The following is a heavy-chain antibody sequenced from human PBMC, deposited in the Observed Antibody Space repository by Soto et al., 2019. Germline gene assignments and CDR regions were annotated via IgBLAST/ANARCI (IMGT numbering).Heavy chain of an antibody. CDR3: ARVNEREPYYYYGMDG. Sequence: GGSLRLSCAASGFTFSSYWMHWVRQAPGKGLVWVSRINSDGSSTSYADSVKGRFTISRDNAKNTLYLQMNSLRAEDTAVYYCARVNEREPYYYYGMDGWGQGTTVTVAS. V-gene: IGHV3-74*01. CDR2: INSDGSST. J-gene: IGHJ6*02. D-gene: IGHD1-26*01. CDR1: GFTFSSYW.